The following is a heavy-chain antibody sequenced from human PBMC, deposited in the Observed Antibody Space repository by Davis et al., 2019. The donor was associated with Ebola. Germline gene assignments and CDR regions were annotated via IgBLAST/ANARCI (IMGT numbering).Heavy chain of an antibody. CDR1: GFTFSNHW. CDR3: AMGAYYDSGNYYRPDY. Sequence: GGSLRLSCAASGFTFSNHWMSWVRQAPGKGLEWVANIKQDGSEQDYVDSVKGRFTISRDNSKNTVYMQMNSLRGEDTAVYYCAMGAYYDSGNYYRPDYWGQGTLVTVSS. CDR2: IKQDGSEQ. V-gene: IGHV3-7*03. D-gene: IGHD3-10*01. J-gene: IGHJ4*02.